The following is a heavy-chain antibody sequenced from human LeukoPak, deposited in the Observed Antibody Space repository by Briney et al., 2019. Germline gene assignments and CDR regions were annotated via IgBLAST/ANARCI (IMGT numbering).Heavy chain of an antibody. CDR2: ISWDGGST. J-gene: IGHJ4*02. D-gene: IGHD4-23*01. V-gene: IGHV3-43*01. Sequence: PGGSLRLSCAASGFTFDDYTMHWVRQAPGKGLDWVSLISWDGGSTYYADSVKGRFTISRDNSKNSLYLQMNSLRTEDTALYYCAKEYYLGGNHDAWFDYWGQGTLVTVSS. CDR1: GFTFDDYT. CDR3: AKEYYLGGNHDAWFDY.